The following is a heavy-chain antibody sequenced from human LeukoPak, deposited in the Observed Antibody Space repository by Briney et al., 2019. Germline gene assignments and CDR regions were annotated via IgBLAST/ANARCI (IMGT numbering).Heavy chain of an antibody. V-gene: IGHV3-74*01. CDR2: ISPEGSGT. J-gene: IGHJ6*02. CDR3: TRVQAGRSGLMDV. Sequence: GGSLRLPCAASGFSLSGYWMHWVRQAPGKRLVWVSRISPEGSGTTYADSVKGRFTISRDNSKNTLYLQIDSLRDEDAAVYHCTRVQAGRSGLMDVWGRGTTVTVSS. CDR1: GFSLSGYW. D-gene: IGHD2-8*02.